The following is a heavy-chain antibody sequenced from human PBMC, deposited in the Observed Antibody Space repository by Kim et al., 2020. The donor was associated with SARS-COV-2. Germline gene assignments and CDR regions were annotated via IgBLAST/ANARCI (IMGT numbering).Heavy chain of an antibody. J-gene: IGHJ4*02. V-gene: IGHV3-30*03. Sequence: GVSLRLSCAASGFTFNTYGMHWVRQAPGKGLEWVAVISYDGSHKYYVDSVKGRFTISRDNPKNTLYLQMNSLRIEDTAVYYCARSFSGSYFGYDYWGQGSLVTVSS. D-gene: IGHD1-26*01. CDR2: ISYDGSHK. CDR3: ARSFSGSYFGYDY. CDR1: GFTFNTYG.